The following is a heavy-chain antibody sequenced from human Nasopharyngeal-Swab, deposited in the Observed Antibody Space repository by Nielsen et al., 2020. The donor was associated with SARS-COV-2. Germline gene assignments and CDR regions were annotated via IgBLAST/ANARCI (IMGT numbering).Heavy chain of an antibody. CDR3: VSGRRGDRRIQAWLFDY. CDR1: GFAFRSYG. Sequence: GESLKISCAASGFAFRSYGMHWVRQAPGGGLEWVAVISYDGSTIYYADSVKGRFTISRDNSKKTLSLQMNGLRAEDSAVYYCVSGRRGDRRIQAWLFDYWGLGTQVTVSS. V-gene: IGHV3-30*03. D-gene: IGHD5-18*01. J-gene: IGHJ4*02. CDR2: ISYDGSTI.